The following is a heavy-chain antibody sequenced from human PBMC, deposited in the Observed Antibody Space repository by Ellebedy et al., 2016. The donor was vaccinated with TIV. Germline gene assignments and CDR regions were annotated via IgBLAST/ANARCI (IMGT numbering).Heavy chain of an antibody. V-gene: IGHV4-59*01. J-gene: IGHJ6*02. CDR2: FYYTGST. D-gene: IGHD6-13*01. Sequence: SETLSLXXTVSGGYLGTYYWSWIRQSPDKGLEWIGYFYYTGSTDYNPSLKGRATISADTSKNQFSLNLRSVTAADTASYFCARALAASGKVTYHYGLDLWGQGTTVIVSS. CDR3: ARALAASGKVTYHYGLDL. CDR1: GGYLGTYY.